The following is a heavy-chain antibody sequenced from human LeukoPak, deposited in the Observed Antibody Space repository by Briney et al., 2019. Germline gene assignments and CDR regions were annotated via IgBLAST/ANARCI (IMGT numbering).Heavy chain of an antibody. Sequence: GASVKVSFEASGGTFSSYAISWVRQAPGQRLEWMGGIVPIFGTANYAQKFQGRVTITADESTSTAYMELSSLRSEDTAVYYCARGGHYYGSGSYPLKYFDYWGQGTLVTVSS. J-gene: IGHJ4*02. CDR3: ARGGHYYGSGSYPLKYFDY. V-gene: IGHV1-69*13. D-gene: IGHD3-10*01. CDR2: IVPIFGTA. CDR1: GGTFSSYA.